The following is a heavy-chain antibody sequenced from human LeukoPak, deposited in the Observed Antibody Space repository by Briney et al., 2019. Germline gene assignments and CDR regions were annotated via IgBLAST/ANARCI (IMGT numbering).Heavy chain of an antibody. CDR3: ARRVYYGSGTSQYYFDY. CDR2: ISTTGTTT. D-gene: IGHD3-10*01. CDR1: GFIFSDYY. V-gene: IGHV3-11*01. Sequence: GGSLRLSCAASGFIFSDYYMTWIRQAPGKGLERLSSISTTGTTTYYADSVKGRFTISRDNAKNSLYLQTNSLRAEDTAVYYCARRVYYGSGTSQYYFDYWGQGTLVTVSS. J-gene: IGHJ4*02.